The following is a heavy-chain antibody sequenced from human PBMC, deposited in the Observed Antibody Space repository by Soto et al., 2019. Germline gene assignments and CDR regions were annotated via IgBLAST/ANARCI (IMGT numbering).Heavy chain of an antibody. V-gene: IGHV3-23*01. CDR1: GFTFSSYA. J-gene: IGHJ4*02. CDR3: AKAVTRIVGKYYFDY. D-gene: IGHD3-22*01. CDR2: ISGSGGST. Sequence: GGSLRLSCAASGFTFSSYAMSWVRQAPGKGLEWVSAISGSGGSTYYADSVKGRFTISRDNSKNTLYLQMNSLRAEDTAVYYCAKAVTRIVGKYYFDYWGQGTLVTVSS.